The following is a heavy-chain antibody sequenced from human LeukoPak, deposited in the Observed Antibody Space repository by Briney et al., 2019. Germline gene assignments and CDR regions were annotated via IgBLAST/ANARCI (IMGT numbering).Heavy chain of an antibody. V-gene: IGHV3-30*18. Sequence: GGSLRLSCAASGFTFSSYGMHWVRQAPGKGLEWVAIISYDGSNKHYADSVKGRFTISRDKSKNTLYLQMNSLRAEDTAVYYCAKDWQQLDYWGQGTLVTVSS. J-gene: IGHJ4*02. CDR1: GFTFSSYG. CDR2: ISYDGSNK. D-gene: IGHD6-13*01. CDR3: AKDWQQLDY.